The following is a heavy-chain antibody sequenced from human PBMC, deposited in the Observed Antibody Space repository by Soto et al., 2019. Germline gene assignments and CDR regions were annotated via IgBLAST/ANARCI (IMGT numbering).Heavy chain of an antibody. Sequence: QVQLVQSGGGVVQPGRSLRLSCVASGFIFSTYGMHWVRQVPGKGLEWVAHISYDGSNEYYADSVKGRFTVSRDNAKNTLDLQMNGLKPKDTALYYCTKEYIVVTTCGYFESWGEGALVIVSS. CDR1: GFIFSTYG. J-gene: IGHJ4*02. V-gene: IGHV3-30*18. CDR2: ISYDGSNE. D-gene: IGHD2-21*01. CDR3: TKEYIVVTTCGYFES.